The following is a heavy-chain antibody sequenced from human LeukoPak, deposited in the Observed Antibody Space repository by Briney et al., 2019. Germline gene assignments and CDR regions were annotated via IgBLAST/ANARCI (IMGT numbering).Heavy chain of an antibody. CDR1: GFTFSSYS. D-gene: IGHD3-22*01. J-gene: IGHJ4*02. Sequence: GGSLRLSCAASGFTFSSYSMNWVRQAPGKGLEWVSSISSSSSYIYYADSVKGRFTISRDNAKNSLYLQMNSLRAEDTAVYYCVRDLDSSGYMPFDCWGQGTLVTVSS. CDR3: VRDLDSSGYMPFDC. CDR2: ISSSSSYI. V-gene: IGHV3-21*01.